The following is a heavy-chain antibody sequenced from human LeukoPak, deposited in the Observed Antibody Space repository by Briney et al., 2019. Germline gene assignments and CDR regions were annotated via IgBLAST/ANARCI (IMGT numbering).Heavy chain of an antibody. CDR3: AKVVTSGSYYYFDF. J-gene: IGHJ4*02. CDR1: GFTFSSYA. D-gene: IGHD1-26*01. V-gene: IGHV3-23*01. CDR2: IRNSGSDT. Sequence: GRSLRLSCAASGFTFSSYAMSWVRQAPGKGLEWVSAIRNSGSDTYYPDSVRGRFTISRDNSKNTLSLQMNSLRAEDTAIYYCAKVVTSGSYYYFDFWGQGTLVTVSS.